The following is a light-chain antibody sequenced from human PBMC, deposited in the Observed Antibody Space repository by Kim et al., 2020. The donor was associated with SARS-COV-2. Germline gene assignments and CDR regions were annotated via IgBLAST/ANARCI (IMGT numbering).Light chain of an antibody. CDR1: QSVSSN. CDR2: AAS. V-gene: IGKV3-15*01. J-gene: IGKJ2*01. Sequence: SPGERATLSCRASQSVSSNLAWYQQRPGQTPRLLIYAASTRATGIPARFSGSGSGTEFTLTISSLQSEDFAVYYCQQYNKWPPMYTFGQGTKLEIK. CDR3: QQYNKWPPMYT.